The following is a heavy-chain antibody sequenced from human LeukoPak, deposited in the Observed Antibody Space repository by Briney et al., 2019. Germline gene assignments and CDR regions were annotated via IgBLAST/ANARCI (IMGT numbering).Heavy chain of an antibody. V-gene: IGHV3-30-3*01. CDR2: MFYDGSKK. CDR1: GFTFSSYP. Sequence: GRSLRLSCAASGFTFSSYPMHWVRQAPGKGLEWVAVMFYDGSKKYYTDSVKGRFTISRDNSKNTLYLQMNSLRAEDTAVYYCAKGEKTRPFGGVIDYWGQGTLVTVSS. CDR3: AKGEKTRPFGGVIDY. D-gene: IGHD3-16*02. J-gene: IGHJ4*02.